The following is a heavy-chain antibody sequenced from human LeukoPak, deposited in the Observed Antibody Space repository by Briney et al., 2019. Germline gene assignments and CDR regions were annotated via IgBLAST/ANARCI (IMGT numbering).Heavy chain of an antibody. V-gene: IGHV1-8*01. CDR1: GYTFTSYD. Sequence: GASVKVSCKASGYTFTSYDINWVRQATGQGLEWMGWMNPNSGNTGYAQKFQGRVTMTRNTSISTAYMELSSLGSEDTAAYYCARAVRIAVAGTNTYYFDYWGQGTLVTVSS. CDR2: MNPNSGNT. D-gene: IGHD6-19*01. J-gene: IGHJ4*02. CDR3: ARAVRIAVAGTNTYYFDY.